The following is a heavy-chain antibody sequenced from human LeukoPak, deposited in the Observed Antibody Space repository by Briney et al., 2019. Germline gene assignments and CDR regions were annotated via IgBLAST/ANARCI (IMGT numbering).Heavy chain of an antibody. D-gene: IGHD1-1*01. CDR1: GFTFSSYG. V-gene: IGHV3-30*02. CDR3: AKDKDPWKSTSISDFDY. CDR2: IRYDGSNK. Sequence: GGSRRLSCAASGFTFSSYGMHWVRQAPGKGLEWVAFIRYDGSNKYYADSVKGRFTISRDNSKNTLYLQMNSLRAEDTAMYFCAKDKDPWKSTSISDFDYWGQGTLVTVSS. J-gene: IGHJ4*02.